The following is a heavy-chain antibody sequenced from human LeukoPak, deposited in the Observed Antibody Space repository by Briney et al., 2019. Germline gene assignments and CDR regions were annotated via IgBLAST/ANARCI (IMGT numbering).Heavy chain of an antibody. J-gene: IGHJ4*02. CDR2: VIPVLGTT. V-gene: IGHV1-69*05. D-gene: IGHD1-26*01. CDR1: GYTFTSYY. Sequence: ASVKVSCNASGYTFTSYYMHWVRQAPGQGLEWMGGVIPVLGTTNYAQKFQDRVSITTDESTSTAYMEVSSLRSVDTAVYYCARDDGSATLGFDSWGQGTLVTVSS. CDR3: ARDDGSATLGFDS.